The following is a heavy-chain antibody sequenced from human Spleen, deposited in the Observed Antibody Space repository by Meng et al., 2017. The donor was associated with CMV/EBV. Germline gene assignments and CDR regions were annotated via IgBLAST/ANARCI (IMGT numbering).Heavy chain of an antibody. CDR2: IKQDGSEK. Sequence: GGSLRLSCAASGFTFSSYWMSWVRQAPGKGLEWVANIKQDGSEKYYVDSVKGRFTISRDNAKNSLYLQMNSLRADDTAVYYCTRTTSTGTTGDRTYGMDVWGQGTTVTVSS. CDR1: GFTFSSYW. J-gene: IGHJ6*02. D-gene: IGHD7-27*01. V-gene: IGHV3-7*01. CDR3: TRTTSTGTTGDRTYGMDV.